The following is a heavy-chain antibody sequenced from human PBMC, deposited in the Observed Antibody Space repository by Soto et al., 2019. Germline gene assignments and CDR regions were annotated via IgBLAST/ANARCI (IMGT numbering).Heavy chain of an antibody. CDR1: GFRFSSYW. J-gene: IGHJ4*02. CDR2: INGDGDYT. Sequence: EVQLVESGGGLVQPGGSLRLSCAASGFRFSSYWMHWLRQVPGKGLVWVSRINGDGDYTNYADSVKGRFTISRDNAKNTLYLQMNSLRAEDTAVYYCARERGGYSSDFWGQGTLVTVSS. D-gene: IGHD2-15*01. V-gene: IGHV3-74*01. CDR3: ARERGGYSSDF.